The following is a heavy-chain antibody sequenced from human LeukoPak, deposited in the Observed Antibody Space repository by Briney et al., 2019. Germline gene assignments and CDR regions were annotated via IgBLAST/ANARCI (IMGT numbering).Heavy chain of an antibody. V-gene: IGHV4-59*12. CDR2: IYYSGST. D-gene: IGHD4-23*01. CDR3: ASLRDDGGNYPRFDY. CDR1: GGSISGYY. J-gene: IGHJ4*02. Sequence: SETLSLTCTVSGGSISGYYWSWIRQPPGKGLEWIGYIYYSGSTNYNPSLKSRVTISVDTSKNQFSLKMTSMTAADTAVYYCASLRDDGGNYPRFDYWGQGALVTVSA.